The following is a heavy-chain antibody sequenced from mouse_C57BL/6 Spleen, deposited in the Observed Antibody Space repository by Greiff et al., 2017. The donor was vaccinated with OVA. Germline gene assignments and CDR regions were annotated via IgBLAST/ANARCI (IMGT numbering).Heavy chain of an antibody. D-gene: IGHD1-1*01. CDR3: ARNYYYGSTYYFDC. CDR2: INPGSGGT. Sequence: QVQLQQSGAELVRPGTSVKVSCKASGYAFTNYLIEWVKQRPGQGLEWIGVINPGSGGTNYNEKFKGKATLTADKSSSTAYMQLSSLTSEDSAVYFCARNYYYGSTYYFDCWGQGTTLTVSS. J-gene: IGHJ2*01. CDR1: GYAFTNYL. V-gene: IGHV1-54*01.